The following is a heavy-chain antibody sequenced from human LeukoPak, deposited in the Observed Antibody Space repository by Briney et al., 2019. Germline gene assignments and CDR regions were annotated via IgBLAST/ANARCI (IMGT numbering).Heavy chain of an antibody. J-gene: IGHJ4*02. Sequence: PGGSLRLSCAASGFTFSSYAMSWVRQAPGKGLEWVSTISGSGDNTYYADSVKGRFTISRDNSKNTLYLQLNSLRAEDTAVYYCAKERWSSYDSSGYTDYWGQGTLVTVFS. V-gene: IGHV3-23*01. CDR1: GFTFSSYA. CDR3: AKERWSSYDSSGYTDY. CDR2: ISGSGDNT. D-gene: IGHD3-22*01.